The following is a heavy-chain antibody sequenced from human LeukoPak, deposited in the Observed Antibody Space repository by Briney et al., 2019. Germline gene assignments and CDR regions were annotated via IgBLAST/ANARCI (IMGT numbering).Heavy chain of an antibody. J-gene: IGHJ4*02. CDR2: IYYSGST. CDR3: ARHKDSSSWSACDY. Sequence: SETLSLTCAVYGGSFSGYYWSWIRQPPGKGLEWIGTIYYSGSTNYNPSLKSRVTISVDTSKNQFSLKLSSVTAADTAVYYCARHKDSSSWSACDYWGQGTLVTVSS. V-gene: IGHV4-34*01. CDR1: GGSFSGYY. D-gene: IGHD6-13*01.